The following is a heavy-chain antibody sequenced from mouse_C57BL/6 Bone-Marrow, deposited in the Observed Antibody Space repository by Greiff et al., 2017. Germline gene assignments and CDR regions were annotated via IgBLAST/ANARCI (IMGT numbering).Heavy chain of an antibody. J-gene: IGHJ4*01. CDR3: AREIYDGHYGDAMDY. CDR1: GFTFSSYA. Sequence: EVMLVESGGGLVKPGGSLKLSCAASGFTFSSYAMSWVRQTPEKRLEWVATISDGGSYTYYPDNVKGRFTISRDNAKNNLYLQMSHLKSEDTAMYYCAREIYDGHYGDAMDYWGQGTSVTVSS. CDR2: ISDGGSYT. D-gene: IGHD2-3*01. V-gene: IGHV5-4*01.